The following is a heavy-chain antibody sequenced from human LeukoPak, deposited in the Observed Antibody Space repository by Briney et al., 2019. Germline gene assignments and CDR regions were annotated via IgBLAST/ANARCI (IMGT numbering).Heavy chain of an antibody. CDR2: IYYSGST. Sequence: SETLCLTCTVSGGSISSYYWSWIRQPPGKGLEWIGYIYYSGSTNYNPSLKSRVTISVDTSKNQFSLKLSSVTAADTAVYYCARDLRNGPEQYYFDYWGQGTLVTVSS. D-gene: IGHD1-1*01. V-gene: IGHV4-59*01. CDR3: ARDLRNGPEQYYFDY. CDR1: GGSISSYY. J-gene: IGHJ4*02.